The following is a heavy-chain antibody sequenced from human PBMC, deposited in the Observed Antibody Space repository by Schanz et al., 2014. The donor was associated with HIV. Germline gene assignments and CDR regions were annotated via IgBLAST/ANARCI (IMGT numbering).Heavy chain of an antibody. J-gene: IGHJ5*02. D-gene: IGHD5-12*01. Sequence: VQMVESGGGVVQPGRSLRLSCAASGFTLSNSAMHWVRQAPGKGLEWVANIKQDGSEKYYVDAVKGRFTISRDNAKNSVYLQMNSLRVEDTAVYYCAKVPEEGYFDPWGQGTLVTVSS. CDR3: AKVPEEGYFDP. V-gene: IGHV3-7*01. CDR2: IKQDGSEK. CDR1: GFTLSNSA.